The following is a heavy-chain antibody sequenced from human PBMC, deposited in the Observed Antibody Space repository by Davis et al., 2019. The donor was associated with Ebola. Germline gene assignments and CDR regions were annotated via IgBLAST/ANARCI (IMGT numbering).Heavy chain of an antibody. CDR2: IWYDGSNK. D-gene: IGHD4-17*01. Sequence: GGSLRLSCAASGFTFSGSAMHWVRQAPGKGLEWVAVIWYDGSNKYYADSVKGRFTISRDNSKNTLYLQMNSLRAEDTAVYYCARQGLRYYFDYWGQGTLVTVSS. J-gene: IGHJ4*02. V-gene: IGHV3-33*08. CDR3: ARQGLRYYFDY. CDR1: GFTFSGSA.